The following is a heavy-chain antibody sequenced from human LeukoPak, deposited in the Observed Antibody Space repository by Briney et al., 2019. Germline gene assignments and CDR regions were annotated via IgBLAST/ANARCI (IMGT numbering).Heavy chain of an antibody. J-gene: IGHJ4*02. CDR1: GFTFSSYG. D-gene: IGHD3-3*01. CDR2: IWYDGSNK. V-gene: IGHV3-33*01. CDR3: ASDKSGFKDFDY. Sequence: GGSLRLACAASGFTFSSYGMPWVRQAPGKGLGWVAVIWYDGSNKNYADSVKGRFTISRDNSKNTLYLQMDSLRAEDTAVYYCASDKSGFKDFDYWGQGTLVTVSS.